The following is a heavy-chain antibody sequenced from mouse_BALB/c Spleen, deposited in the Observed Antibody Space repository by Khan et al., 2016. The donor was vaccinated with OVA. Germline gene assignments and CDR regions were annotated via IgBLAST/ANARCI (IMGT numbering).Heavy chain of an antibody. CDR3: AREGNYMDY. CDR1: GYSITSGYS. V-gene: IGHV3-1*02. J-gene: IGHJ4*01. D-gene: IGHD2-1*01. CDR2: IYYSGSI. Sequence: EVQLQESGPDLVKPSQSLSLTCTVTGYSITSGYSWHWIRQFPGNKLEWMGYIYYSGSIKYNPYFKSRISIARDTSKNQFFLKLNSVTTEDTATYYCAREGNYMDYWGQGTSVTVSS.